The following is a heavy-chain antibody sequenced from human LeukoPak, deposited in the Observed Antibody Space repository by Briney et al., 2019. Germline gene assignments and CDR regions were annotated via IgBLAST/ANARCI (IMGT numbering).Heavy chain of an antibody. CDR1: GFTFNSYA. CDR2: ITGSGGST. CDR3: AKDRGRYYDSSGYYWGYYFDS. Sequence: GGSLRLSCAASGFTFNSYAMHWVRQAPGKGLEWVSTITGSGGSTFYADSVKGRFTISRDNSMDTLYLQMSSLRAEDTAVYYCAKDRGRYYDSSGYYWGYYFDSWGQGILVTVST. V-gene: IGHV3-23*01. J-gene: IGHJ4*02. D-gene: IGHD3-22*01.